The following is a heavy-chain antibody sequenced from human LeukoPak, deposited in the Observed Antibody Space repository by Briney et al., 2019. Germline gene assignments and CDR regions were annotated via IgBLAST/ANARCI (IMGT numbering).Heavy chain of an antibody. D-gene: IGHD1-1*01. CDR2: IHSSGATI. CDR1: GFDFTKYD. Sequence: GGSLRLSCAASGFDFTKYDMNWLRQAPGKGLEWVSYIHSSGATIFYADSVKGRFTISRDSAKNSVYLRMNSLRAEDTALYYCARKLTGTTYFDWWGQGTLVAVSS. J-gene: IGHJ4*02. V-gene: IGHV3-48*03. CDR3: ARKLTGTTYFDW.